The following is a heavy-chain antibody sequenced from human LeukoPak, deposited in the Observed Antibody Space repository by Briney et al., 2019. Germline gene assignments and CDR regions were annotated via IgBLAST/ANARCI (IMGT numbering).Heavy chain of an antibody. D-gene: IGHD3-3*01. CDR2: IKEDGSEK. V-gene: IGHV3-7*01. Sequence: GGSLRLSCAASGLTLSRYWMNWIRQAPGKGLEWVANIKEDGSEKHYVDSVKGRFTISRDNAKNSLYLQMNSLSGDDTAVYYCARGAGHDFWSGSWGQGTLVTVSS. J-gene: IGHJ5*02. CDR1: GLTLSRYW. CDR3: ARGAGHDFWSGS.